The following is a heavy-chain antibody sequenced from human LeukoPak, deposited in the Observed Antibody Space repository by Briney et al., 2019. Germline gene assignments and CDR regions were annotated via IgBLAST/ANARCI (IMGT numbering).Heavy chain of an antibody. CDR3: AKDLAIPGGYFDY. V-gene: IGHV3-74*01. CDR1: GFTFSRYW. J-gene: IGHJ4*02. CDR2: INSDATTT. D-gene: IGHD3-16*01. Sequence: PGGSLRLSCAASGFTFSRYWMHWVRQVPGKGLVWVSRINSDATTTHYADSVRGRFTISRDNAKNMLYVQMNSLRAEDTAVYYCAKDLAIPGGYFDYWGQGTLVTVSS.